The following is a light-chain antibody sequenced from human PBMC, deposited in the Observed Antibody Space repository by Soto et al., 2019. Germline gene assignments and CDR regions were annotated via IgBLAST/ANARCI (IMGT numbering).Light chain of an antibody. V-gene: IGKV3-15*01. J-gene: IGKJ5*01. CDR2: GAS. CDR3: QQYNNWPPIT. CDR1: QSVSSK. Sequence: EIVMTQSPGTLSVSPGETATLSCRASQSVSSKLAWYQQKSGQAPRLLIYGASTRATGIPARFSGSGSGTEFTLTISSLQSEDFAIYYCQQYNNWPPITFGQGTRLEIK.